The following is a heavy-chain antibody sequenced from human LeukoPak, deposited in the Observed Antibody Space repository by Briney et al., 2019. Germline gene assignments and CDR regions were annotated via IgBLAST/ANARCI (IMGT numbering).Heavy chain of an antibody. CDR3: ATGIAARPYYYYGMDV. V-gene: IGHV1-3*01. CDR2: INAGNGNT. CDR1: GYTFTSYA. D-gene: IGHD6-6*01. Sequence: VSVKVSCKASGYTFTSYAMHWVRQAPGQRLEWMGWINAGNGNTKYSQKFQGRVTITRDTSASTAYMELSSLRSEDTAVYYCATGIAARPYYYYGMDVWGQGTTVTVSS. J-gene: IGHJ6*02.